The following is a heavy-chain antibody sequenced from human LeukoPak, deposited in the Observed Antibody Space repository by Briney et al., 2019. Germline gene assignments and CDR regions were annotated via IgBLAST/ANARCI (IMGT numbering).Heavy chain of an antibody. Sequence: REASVKVSCKASGYTFTGYYMHWVRQAPGQGLEWMGWINPNSGGTNYAQKFQGRVTMTRDTSISTAYMELSRLRSDDTAVYYCARVSEDDYVLIWGMDVWGQGTTVTVSS. CDR2: INPNSGGT. V-gene: IGHV1-2*02. D-gene: IGHD3-16*01. CDR3: ARVSEDDYVLIWGMDV. J-gene: IGHJ6*02. CDR1: GYTFTGYY.